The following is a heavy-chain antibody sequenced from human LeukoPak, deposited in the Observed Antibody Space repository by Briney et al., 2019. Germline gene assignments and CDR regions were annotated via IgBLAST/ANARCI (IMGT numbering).Heavy chain of an antibody. D-gene: IGHD3-3*01. CDR2: IYYSGST. CDR3: ARHGDDFWSGPYYYYGMDV. CDR1: GGSISSYY. J-gene: IGHJ6*02. Sequence: PSETLSLTCTVSGGSISSYYWSWIRQPPGKGLERIGYIYYSGSTNYNPSLKSRVTISVDTSKNQFSLKLSSVTAADTAVYYCARHGDDFWSGPYYYYGMDVWGQGTTVTVSS. V-gene: IGHV4-59*08.